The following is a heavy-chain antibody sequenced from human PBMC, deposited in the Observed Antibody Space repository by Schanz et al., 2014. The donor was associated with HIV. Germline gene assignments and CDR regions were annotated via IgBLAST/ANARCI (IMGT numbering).Heavy chain of an antibody. Sequence: EVQLVESGGALVQPGRSLRLSCAASGFTFDDYAMHWVRQAPGKGLEWVSGISWNSVSIGYADSVKGRFTISRDNAKNSLYLHMSSLRAEDTAVYYCAKVTPLRCLDYWGQGTLVTVSS. CDR3: AKVTPLRCLDY. CDR2: ISWNSVSI. CDR1: GFTFDDYA. D-gene: IGHD4-17*01. J-gene: IGHJ4*02. V-gene: IGHV3-9*01.